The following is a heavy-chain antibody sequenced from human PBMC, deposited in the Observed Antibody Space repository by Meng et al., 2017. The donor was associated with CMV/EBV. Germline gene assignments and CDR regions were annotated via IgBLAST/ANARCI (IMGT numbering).Heavy chain of an antibody. Sequence: ASVKVSCKASGYTFTSYAINWVRQATGQGLEWMGWMNPNSGNTGYAQKFQGRVTITRNTSISTAYMELSSLRSEDTAVYYCARRGYSSRNWFDPWGQGTLVTVSS. CDR2: MNPNSGNT. J-gene: IGHJ5*02. V-gene: IGHV1-8*03. D-gene: IGHD6-19*01. CDR3: ARRGYSSRNWFDP. CDR1: GYTFTSYA.